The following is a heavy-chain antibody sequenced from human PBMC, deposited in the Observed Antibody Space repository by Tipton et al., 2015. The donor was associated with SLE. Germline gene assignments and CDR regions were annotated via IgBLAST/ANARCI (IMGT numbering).Heavy chain of an antibody. J-gene: IGHJ4*02. CDR3: VPRQVDFDH. CDR1: GFTFRNYW. D-gene: IGHD2-15*01. Sequence: SLRLSCAASGFTFRNYWMSWVRQAPGKGLEWVANINQHGAENYLVDSVKGRFTISRDNAKNSLYLQMDSLRGDDTAVYYCVPRQVDFDHWGQGTLVSVSS. V-gene: IGHV3-7*03. CDR2: INQHGAEN.